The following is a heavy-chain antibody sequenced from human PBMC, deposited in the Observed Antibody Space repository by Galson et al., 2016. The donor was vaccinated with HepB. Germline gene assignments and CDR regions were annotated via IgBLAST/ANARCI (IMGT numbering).Heavy chain of an antibody. CDR2: IYYTGIA. J-gene: IGHJ5*02. D-gene: IGHD3-3*01. V-gene: IGHV4-61*01. Sequence: SETLSLTCTVSGVSVSSVNSYWSWIRQPPGKGLEWLGHIYYTGIADYNPSPNSRVTISVDTSKNQFSLKLTSVTAADTAVYYCAKVPFGVTVVGLDPWGQGTLVSVTS. CDR1: GVSVSSVNSY. CDR3: AKVPFGVTVVGLDP.